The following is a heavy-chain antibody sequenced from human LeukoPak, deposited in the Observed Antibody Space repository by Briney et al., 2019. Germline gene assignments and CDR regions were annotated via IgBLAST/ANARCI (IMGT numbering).Heavy chain of an antibody. CDR3: ARVPPDYYDSSGYTYYFDY. D-gene: IGHD3-22*01. J-gene: IGHJ4*02. CDR1: GYTFTSYG. Sequence: GASVKVSCKASGYTFTSYGISWVRQAPGQGLEWMGWISAYNGNTNYAQKLQGRVTMTTDTPTSTAYMELRSLRSDDTAVYYCARVPPDYYDSSGYTYYFDYWGQGTLVTVSS. V-gene: IGHV1-18*01. CDR2: ISAYNGNT.